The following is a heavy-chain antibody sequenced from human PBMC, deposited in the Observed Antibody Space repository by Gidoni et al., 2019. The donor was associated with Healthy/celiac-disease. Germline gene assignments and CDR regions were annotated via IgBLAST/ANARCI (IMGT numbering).Heavy chain of an antibody. J-gene: IGHJ6*02. V-gene: IGHV1-69*01. CDR1: VGTFSSYA. Sequence: QVQLVQSGAEVKKPGSPLKVSCMASVGTFSSYAISRVRQAPGQGLEWMGGIIPIFGTANYAQKFQGRVTITADESTSTAYIELSSLRSEDTAVYYCARDRPSPGIVVVPAAIRFDYYYYGMDVWGQGTTVTVSS. D-gene: IGHD2-2*02. CDR2: IIPIFGTA. CDR3: ARDRPSPGIVVVPAAIRFDYYYYGMDV.